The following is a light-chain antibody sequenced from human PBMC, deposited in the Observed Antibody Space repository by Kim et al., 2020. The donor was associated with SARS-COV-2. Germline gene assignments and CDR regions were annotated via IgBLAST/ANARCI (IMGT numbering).Light chain of an antibody. Sequence: PGERVTLSCRASQSVSNNLAWYQQRPGQAPRLLIYGASTRATDISARFSGSGSGTDFTLTIRSLQSEDVAVYYCQQYNDWPLLTFGGGTKVDIK. CDR2: GAS. V-gene: IGKV3-15*01. CDR1: QSVSNN. CDR3: QQYNDWPLLT. J-gene: IGKJ4*01.